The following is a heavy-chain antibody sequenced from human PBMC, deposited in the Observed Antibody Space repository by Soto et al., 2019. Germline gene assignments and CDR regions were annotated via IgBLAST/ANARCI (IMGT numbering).Heavy chain of an antibody. CDR2: IYHSGST. D-gene: IGHD6-13*01. CDR1: GGSISSGGYS. CDR3: ARGDTQQLRDY. Sequence: PSETLSLTCAVSGGSISSGGYSWSWIRQPPGKGLEWIGYIYHSGSTYYNPSLKSRVTISVDKSKNQFSLKLSSVTGADTAVYYCARGDTQQLRDYWGQGTLVTVSS. J-gene: IGHJ4*02. V-gene: IGHV4-30-2*01.